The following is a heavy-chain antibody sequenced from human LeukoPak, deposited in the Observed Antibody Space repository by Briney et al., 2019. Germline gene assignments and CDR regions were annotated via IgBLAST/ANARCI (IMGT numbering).Heavy chain of an antibody. J-gene: IGHJ4*02. Sequence: GGSLRLSCAASRFTFSSNAMSWVRQAPGKGLEWVSAISGSGGSTYYADSVKGRFTISRDNSKNTLYLQMNSLRAEDTAVYYCAKDRPSSDYGGYWGQGTLVTVSS. CDR1: RFTFSSNA. D-gene: IGHD4-17*01. CDR3: AKDRPSSDYGGY. CDR2: ISGSGGST. V-gene: IGHV3-23*01.